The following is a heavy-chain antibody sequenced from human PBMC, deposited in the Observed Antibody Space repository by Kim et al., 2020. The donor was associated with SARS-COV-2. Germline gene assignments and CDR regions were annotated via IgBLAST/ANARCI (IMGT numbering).Heavy chain of an antibody. V-gene: IGHV1-3*01. CDR3: AREGSGSYNWLDP. D-gene: IGHD3-10*01. Sequence: YSQNFQGSITITRDTSASASYMELTSLTSEDTAVYYCAREGSGSYNWLDPWGQGTLVTVSS. J-gene: IGHJ5*02.